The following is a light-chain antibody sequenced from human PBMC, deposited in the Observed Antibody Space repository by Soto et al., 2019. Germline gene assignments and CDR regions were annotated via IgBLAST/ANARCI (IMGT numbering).Light chain of an antibody. Sequence: DILLIQSPATLSLHPGASATLSCRASRSVSSSYLAWYQQKPGKAPRLLIYGASSRATGIPDRFSGSGSGTDFTLTISRLQPEDFAVYYCQQYGISPVTFGQGTKVDIK. CDR1: RSVSSSY. CDR3: QQYGISPVT. CDR2: GAS. J-gene: IGKJ1*01. V-gene: IGKV3-20*01.